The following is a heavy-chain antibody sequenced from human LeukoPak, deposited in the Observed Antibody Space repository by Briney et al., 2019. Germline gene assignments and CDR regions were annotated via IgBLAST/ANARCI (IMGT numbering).Heavy chain of an antibody. CDR2: IYYSGTT. D-gene: IGHD5-12*01. V-gene: IGHV4-31*03. Sequence: SQTLSLTCTVSGGSISSGGYYWSWIRQHPGKGLEWIGFIYYSGTTYYNPSLKSRVTISEDTSKNQFSLKLSSVTAADTAVYFCARVPLVATYYYFYYMDVWGKGTTVTVSS. CDR3: ARVPLVATYYYFYYMDV. J-gene: IGHJ6*03. CDR1: GGSISSGGYY.